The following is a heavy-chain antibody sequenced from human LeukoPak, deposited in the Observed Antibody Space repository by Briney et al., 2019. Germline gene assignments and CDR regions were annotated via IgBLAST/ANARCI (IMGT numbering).Heavy chain of an antibody. CDR3: ARDRVYVWGSYFDY. V-gene: IGHV1-18*04. D-gene: IGHD3-16*01. Sequence: GASVKVSCKASGYTFTGYYMHWVRQAPGQGLEWMGWISAYNGNTNYAQKLQGRVTMTTDTSTSTAYMELRSLRSDDTAVYYCARDRVYVWGSYFDYWGQGTLVTVSS. CDR1: GYTFTGYY. J-gene: IGHJ4*02. CDR2: ISAYNGNT.